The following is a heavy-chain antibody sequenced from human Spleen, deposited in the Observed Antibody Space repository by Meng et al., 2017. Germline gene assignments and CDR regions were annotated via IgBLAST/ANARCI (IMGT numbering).Heavy chain of an antibody. CDR3: AKDLWEGSYRYFDY. J-gene: IGHJ4*02. CDR2: ISYDGSYK. V-gene: IGHV3-30-3*01. CDR1: GFIFRNYA. Sequence: QVQLVESGGGVVQPGRSLRLSCAASGFIFRNYAMHWVRQAPGKGLEWVAVISYDGSYKNYADSVKGRFTISRDNSKNTLYLQMDSLRAEDTAVYYCAKDLWEGSYRYFDYWGQGTLVTVSS. D-gene: IGHD1-26*01.